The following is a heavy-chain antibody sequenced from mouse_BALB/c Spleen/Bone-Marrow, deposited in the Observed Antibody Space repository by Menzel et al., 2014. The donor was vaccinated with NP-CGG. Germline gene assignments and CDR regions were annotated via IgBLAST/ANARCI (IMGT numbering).Heavy chain of an antibody. D-gene: IGHD3-1*01. V-gene: IGHV1-55*01. CDR1: GYNFTSYW. CDR2: IYPGSGST. Sequence: VKLMESGAELVKPGTSVKLSCEASGYNFTSYWINWVKLRPGQGLEWIGDIYPGSGSTNYNEKFKSKATLTVDTSSSTAYMQLSSLASEDSALYYCARFSQLGLLAYWGQGTLVTVSA. CDR3: ARFSQLGLLAY. J-gene: IGHJ3*01.